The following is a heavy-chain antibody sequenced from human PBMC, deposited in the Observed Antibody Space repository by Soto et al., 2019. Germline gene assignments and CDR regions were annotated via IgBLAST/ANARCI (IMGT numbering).Heavy chain of an antibody. CDR3: ARVTTLAMAVAGYHYGMDV. CDR2: IIPIFGTA. J-gene: IGHJ6*02. Sequence: ASVKVSCKASGGTFSNYAISWVRQAPGQGLEWMGGIIPIFGTATYAQKFQGRVMITADESTSTAYMELSSLRSEDTAVFYCARVTTLAMAVAGYHYGMDVWGQGTTVTVSS. V-gene: IGHV1-69*13. CDR1: GGTFSNYA. D-gene: IGHD6-19*01.